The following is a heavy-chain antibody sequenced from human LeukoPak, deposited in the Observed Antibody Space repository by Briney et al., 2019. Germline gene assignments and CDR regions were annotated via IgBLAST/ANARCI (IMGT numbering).Heavy chain of an antibody. V-gene: IGHV3-23*01. Sequence: GGSLRLSRAASGFTVSSNYMSWVRQAPGKGLEWVSAITDSGGATYYADSVKGRFTISRDNSKNTLYLQMNSLRGDDTAIYYCAKAYTRSWYAAFDIWGQGTMVTISS. D-gene: IGHD6-13*01. CDR3: AKAYTRSWYAAFDI. CDR1: GFTVSSNY. CDR2: ITDSGGAT. J-gene: IGHJ3*02.